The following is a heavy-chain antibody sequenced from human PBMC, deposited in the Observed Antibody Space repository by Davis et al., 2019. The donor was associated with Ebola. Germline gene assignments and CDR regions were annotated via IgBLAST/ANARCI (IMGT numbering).Heavy chain of an antibody. Sequence: ASVKVSCKASGYTFTSYAMHWVRQAPGQRLEWMGWINAGNGNTKYSQKFQGRVTITRDTSASTAYMELSSLRSEDTAVYYCARTVTMIVGNTPLDYWGQGTLVTVSS. CDR2: INAGNGNT. CDR1: GYTFTSYA. CDR3: ARTVTMIVGNTPLDY. D-gene: IGHD3-22*01. V-gene: IGHV1-3*01. J-gene: IGHJ4*02.